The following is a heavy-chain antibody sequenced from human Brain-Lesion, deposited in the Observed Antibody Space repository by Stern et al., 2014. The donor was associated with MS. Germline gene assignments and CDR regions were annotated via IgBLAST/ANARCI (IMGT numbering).Heavy chain of an antibody. CDR2: ITPFTGNT. V-gene: IGHV1-45*02. Sequence: VQLVESGAEAKKNGSSVKVSCQASGNTFTNRYLHWVRQAPGQALEWMGWITPFTGNTNYAQNFQDRVTITMDRSMSTAYMDLSSLRSDDTAIYFCAEGGSYGFVYWGQGTLVTVSS. D-gene: IGHD4-17*01. J-gene: IGHJ4*02. CDR1: GNTFTNRY. CDR3: AEGGSYGFVY.